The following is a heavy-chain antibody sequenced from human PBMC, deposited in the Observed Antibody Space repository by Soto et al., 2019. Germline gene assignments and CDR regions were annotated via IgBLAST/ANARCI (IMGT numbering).Heavy chain of an antibody. Sequence: QVQLVESGGGVVQPGRSLILSCAASTFTLSTYGMHWVRQSPGKWLEWVAVISYDGNNKYYADSVKGRFTISRDNSRNTLSLQMNSLTTEDTAVYYCARGAEYQVLSRDYFYGMDVWGQGIMVTVSS. CDR3: ARGAEYQVLSRDYFYGMDV. J-gene: IGHJ6*02. V-gene: IGHV3-30*03. CDR2: ISYDGNNK. D-gene: IGHD2-2*01. CDR1: TFTLSTYG.